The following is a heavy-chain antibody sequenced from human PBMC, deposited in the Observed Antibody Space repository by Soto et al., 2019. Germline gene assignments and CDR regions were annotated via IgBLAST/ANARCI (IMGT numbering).Heavy chain of an antibody. CDR1: GYTFTSYD. CDR3: ARGWGVVVPAAPDGWGMDV. D-gene: IGHD2-2*01. V-gene: IGHV1-8*01. CDR2: MNPNSGNT. J-gene: IGHJ6*02. Sequence: ASVKVSCKASGYTFTSYDINWVRQATGQGLEWMGWMNPNSGNTGYAQKFQGRVTMTRNTSISTAYMELSSLRSEDTAVYYCARGWGVVVPAAPDGWGMDVWGQGTTVTVSS.